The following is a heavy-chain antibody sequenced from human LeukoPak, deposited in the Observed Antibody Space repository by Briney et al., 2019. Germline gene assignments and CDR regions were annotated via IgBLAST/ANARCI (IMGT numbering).Heavy chain of an antibody. V-gene: IGHV3-9*01. Sequence: AGGSLRLSCAASGFTFDDYAMHWVRHAPGKGLEWVSGISWNSGSIGYADSVKGRFTISRDNAKNSLYLQMNSLRAEDTALYYCAKDLGYCSSTSCHSGFDYWGQGTLVTVSS. CDR2: ISWNSGSI. J-gene: IGHJ4*02. D-gene: IGHD2-2*01. CDR1: GFTFDDYA. CDR3: AKDLGYCSSTSCHSGFDY.